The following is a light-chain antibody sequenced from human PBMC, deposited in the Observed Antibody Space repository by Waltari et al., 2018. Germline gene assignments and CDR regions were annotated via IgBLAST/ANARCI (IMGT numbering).Light chain of an antibody. CDR1: ESISKY. J-gene: IGKJ1*01. CDR3: QHYESLPVT. CDR2: HAS. Sequence: TLSCRASESISKYLAWYQQKPGQAPRLLIYHASSRATGIPDRFSGSGSGTDFSLTISRLEPEDFAVYYCQHYESLPVTFGQGKKGE. V-gene: IGKV3-20*01.